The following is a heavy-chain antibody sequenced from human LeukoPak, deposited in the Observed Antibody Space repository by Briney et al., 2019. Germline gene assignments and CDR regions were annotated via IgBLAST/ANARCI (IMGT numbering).Heavy chain of an antibody. CDR1: GGSISNYY. CDR3: VRVIGAPNYYYYMDV. J-gene: IGHJ6*03. CDR2: IYTSGST. V-gene: IGHV4-4*07. D-gene: IGHD3-22*01. Sequence: PSETLSLTCTVAGGSISNYYWSWIRQPAGKGLEWIGRIYTSGSTNYNPSLKSRVTMSVDTSKNQFSLKLNSVTAADTAVYYCVRVIGAPNYYYYMDVWGKGTTVTVSS.